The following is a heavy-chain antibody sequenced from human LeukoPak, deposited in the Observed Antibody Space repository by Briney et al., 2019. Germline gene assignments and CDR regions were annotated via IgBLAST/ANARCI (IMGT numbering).Heavy chain of an antibody. D-gene: IGHD3-10*01. V-gene: IGHV4-59*01. CDR2: IYYSGST. Sequence: PSETPSLTCTVSGGSISSYYWSWIRQPPGKGLEWIGYIYYSGSTNYNPSLKSRVTISVDTSKNQFSLKLSSVTAADTAVYYCASSGAMVRGLIISWGQGTLVTVSS. CDR1: GGSISSYY. J-gene: IGHJ5*02. CDR3: ASSGAMVRGLIIS.